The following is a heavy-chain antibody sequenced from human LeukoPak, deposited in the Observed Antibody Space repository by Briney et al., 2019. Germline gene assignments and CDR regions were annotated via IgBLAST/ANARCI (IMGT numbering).Heavy chain of an antibody. J-gene: IGHJ4*02. V-gene: IGHV3-7*03. Sequence: GGSLRLSCAASGFTFSSYWMSWVRQAPGSGLEWVANIKQDGSEKYYVDSVKGRFTISRDNAKNSLYMQMNSLRAEDTAVYYCGRSAAAGFFDYWGQGTLVTVSS. CDR1: GFTFSSYW. CDR2: IKQDGSEK. CDR3: GRSAAAGFFDY. D-gene: IGHD6-13*01.